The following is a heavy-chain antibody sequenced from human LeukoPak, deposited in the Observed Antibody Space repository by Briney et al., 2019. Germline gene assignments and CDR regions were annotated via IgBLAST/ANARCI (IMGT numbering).Heavy chain of an antibody. J-gene: IGHJ3*02. CDR2: INNDASST. Sequence: GGSLRLSCAASGFTFSSYWMHWVRHAPGEGLVWVSRINNDASSTSYADSVKGRYTISRDNAKNTLYLQMNSLRAGDTAVYYCASLVVTDNWAFDIWGQGTMVIVSS. D-gene: IGHD2-21*02. V-gene: IGHV3-74*01. CDR1: GFTFSSYW. CDR3: ASLVVTDNWAFDI.